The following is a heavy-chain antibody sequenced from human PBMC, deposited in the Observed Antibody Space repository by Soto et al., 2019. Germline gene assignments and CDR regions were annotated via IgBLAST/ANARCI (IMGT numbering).Heavy chain of an antibody. CDR1: GLTFSGSA. CDR3: ARHADLGYCSSTSCYDFDY. Sequence: PGGSLRLSCAASGLTFSGSAMHWVRQASGKGLEWVGRIRSKANSYATENTTSVKGRITISRDDSKKKAYLQMKNMKTEETAEYYCARHADLGYCSSTSCYDFDYWGQGTLVTVSS. D-gene: IGHD2-2*01. J-gene: IGHJ4*02. CDR2: IRSKANSYAT. V-gene: IGHV3-73*01.